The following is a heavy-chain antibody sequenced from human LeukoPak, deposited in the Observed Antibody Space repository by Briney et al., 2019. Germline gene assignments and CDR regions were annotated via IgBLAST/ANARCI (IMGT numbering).Heavy chain of an antibody. J-gene: IGHJ4*02. CDR3: ARAPPEGCRVVDY. Sequence: SQTLSLTCTVSGDAVSSGSYYYNWIRQPAGKGLELIGRIYTSGSTNYNPSLKSRVTVSIDTSKNQFSLKLSSVTAADTAVYYCARAPPEGCRVVDYWGQGTLVTVSS. V-gene: IGHV4-61*02. D-gene: IGHD2-15*01. CDR1: GDAVSSGSYY. CDR2: IYTSGST.